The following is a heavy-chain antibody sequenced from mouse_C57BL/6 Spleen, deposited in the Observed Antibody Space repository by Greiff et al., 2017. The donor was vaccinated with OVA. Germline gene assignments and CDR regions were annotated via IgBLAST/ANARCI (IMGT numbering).Heavy chain of an antibody. J-gene: IGHJ2*01. CDR3: ANNWDVGRNFDY. Sequence: QVQLQQPGAELVKPGASVKLSCKASGYTFTSYWMHWVKQRPGQGLEWIGMIHPNSGSTNYNEKFKSKATLTVDKSSSTAYMQLSSLTSEDSAVYYCANNWDVGRNFDYWGQGTTLTVSS. V-gene: IGHV1-64*01. CDR1: GYTFTSYW. CDR2: IHPNSGST. D-gene: IGHD4-1*01.